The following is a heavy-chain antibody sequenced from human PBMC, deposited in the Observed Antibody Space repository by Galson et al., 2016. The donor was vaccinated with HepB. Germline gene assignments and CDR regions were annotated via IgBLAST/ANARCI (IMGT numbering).Heavy chain of an antibody. J-gene: IGHJ2*01. V-gene: IGHV3-48*02. CDR2: ISTSSSTI. D-gene: IGHD1-7*01. Sequence: SLRLSCAASGFTFSTYSMSWVPQAPGKGLEWISYISTSSSTIYYADSVKGRFTISRDDATNSLYLQMNSLRDEDTAVYYCAKEATATTGAKTKRVWYFDLWGRGTLVTVSS. CDR3: AKEATATTGAKTKRVWYFDL. CDR1: GFTFSTYS.